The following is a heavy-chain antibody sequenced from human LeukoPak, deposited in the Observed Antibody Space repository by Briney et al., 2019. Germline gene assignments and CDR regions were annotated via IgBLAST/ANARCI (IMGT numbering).Heavy chain of an antibody. Sequence: ASVKASSKASGYTFISYSTGWVRQAPGQGLEWMGGIITIFGKANYTQTFPGRATLPADESTSTAYMGLSSLRSEDTAVYYCARARSGSYSTLPDYWGQGTLVTVSS. CDR1: GYTFISYS. V-gene: IGHV1-69*13. CDR3: ARARSGSYSTLPDY. D-gene: IGHD1-26*01. CDR2: IITIFGKA. J-gene: IGHJ4*02.